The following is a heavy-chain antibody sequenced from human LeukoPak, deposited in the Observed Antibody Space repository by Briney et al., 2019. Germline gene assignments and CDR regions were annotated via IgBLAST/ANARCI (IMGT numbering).Heavy chain of an antibody. CDR2: IYTSGST. V-gene: IGHV4-61*02. CDR3: AREFSAGYYYYYYMDV. D-gene: IGHD2-15*01. CDR1: GGSISSGSYY. J-gene: IGHJ6*03. Sequence: SQTLSLTCTVSGGSISSGSYYWSWIRQPAGKGLEWNGRIYTSGSTNYNPSLKSRVTISVDTSKNQFSLKVSSVTAADTAVYYCAREFSAGYYYYYYMDVWGKGTTVTVSS.